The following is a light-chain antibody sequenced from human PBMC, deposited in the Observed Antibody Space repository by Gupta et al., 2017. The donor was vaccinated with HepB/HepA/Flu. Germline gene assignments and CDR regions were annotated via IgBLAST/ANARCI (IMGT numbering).Light chain of an antibody. Sequence: EIVLTQSPGTLSLSPGKGATLSCRASQSLESSYLAWYQQKPGQAPRLLIYAASSRATGIPDRFSGSGSGTEFTLTISGLEPEDFAVYYCQHEDNSPGTFGQGTRLDIK. CDR3: QHEDNSPGT. CDR2: AAS. J-gene: IGKJ5*01. V-gene: IGKV3-20*01. CDR1: QSLESSY.